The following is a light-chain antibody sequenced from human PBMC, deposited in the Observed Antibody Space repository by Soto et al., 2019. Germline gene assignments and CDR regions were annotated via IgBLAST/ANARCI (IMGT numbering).Light chain of an antibody. J-gene: IGKJ2*01. CDR1: QSVSSY. V-gene: IGKV3-11*01. CDR3: QQRSNWPRT. Sequence: EIVLTQSPATLSLSPGERATLSCRASQSVSSYLAWYQQKPGQAPRLLIYDASNRATGIPVRFSGSGSGTDFTLTISSLEPEDFAVYYCQQRSNWPRTFCQGTKLEIK. CDR2: DAS.